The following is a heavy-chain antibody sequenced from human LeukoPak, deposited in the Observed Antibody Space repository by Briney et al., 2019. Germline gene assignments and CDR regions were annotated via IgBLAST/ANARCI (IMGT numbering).Heavy chain of an antibody. CDR2: IYYSGST. J-gene: IGHJ4*02. D-gene: IGHD4-23*01. CDR3: ARDLLNEGNHLDY. CDR1: GGSISINNYY. V-gene: IGHV4-39*07. Sequence: PSETLSLTCTVSGGSISINNYYWGWIRQPPGKGLEWIGSIYYSGSTYCNPSLKSRVTISVDTSKNQLSLKLSSVTAADTAVYYCARDLLNEGNHLDYWGQGTLVTVSS.